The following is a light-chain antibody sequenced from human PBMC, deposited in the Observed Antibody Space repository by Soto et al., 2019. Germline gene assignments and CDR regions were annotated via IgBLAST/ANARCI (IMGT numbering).Light chain of an antibody. Sequence: IQMTQSPSSRSASLGDRVTISCRASQGIGNALAWFQQKQGKAPKSLIYAASSLHSGVPSKFSGSVSGTDGTLTISSLQQEDGSTYYCQQYNSYTLTFGGGTKVDNK. V-gene: IGKV1-16*02. CDR2: AAS. CDR1: QGIGNA. CDR3: QQYNSYTLT. J-gene: IGKJ4*01.